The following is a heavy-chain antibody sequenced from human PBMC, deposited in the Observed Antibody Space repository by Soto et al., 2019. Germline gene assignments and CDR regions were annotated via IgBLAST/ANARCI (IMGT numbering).Heavy chain of an antibody. CDR2: ISSSSSTI. CDR3: AREEVDSGYDLDYYYYGMDV. D-gene: IGHD5-12*01. V-gene: IGHV3-48*02. Sequence: SLRLSCAASGFTFSSYSMNWVRQAPGKGLEWVSYISSSSSTIYYADSVKGRFTISRDNAKNSLYLQMNSLRDEDTAVYYCAREEVDSGYDLDYYYYGMDVWGQGTTVTVSS. CDR1: GFTFSSYS. J-gene: IGHJ6*02.